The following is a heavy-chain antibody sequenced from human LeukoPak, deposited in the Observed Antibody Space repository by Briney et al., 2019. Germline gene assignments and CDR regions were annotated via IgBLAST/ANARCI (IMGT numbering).Heavy chain of an antibody. Sequence: GGSLRLSCVASGFTFSSYAMHWVRQAPGKGLEWVAVISYDGSNKYYADSVKGRFTISRDNSKNTLYLQMNSLRAEDTAVYYCARAEYYDSSGHAFDIWGQGTMVTVSS. D-gene: IGHD3-22*01. J-gene: IGHJ3*02. CDR3: ARAEYYDSSGHAFDI. V-gene: IGHV3-30*04. CDR2: ISYDGSNK. CDR1: GFTFSSYA.